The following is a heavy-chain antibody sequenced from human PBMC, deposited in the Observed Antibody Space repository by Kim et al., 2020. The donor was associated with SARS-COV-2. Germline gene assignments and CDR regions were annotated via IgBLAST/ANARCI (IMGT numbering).Heavy chain of an antibody. D-gene: IGHD3-9*01. Sequence: YAQKYQGRVTITADKSTSTAYMELSSLRSEDTAVYYCASRILTGYFYFDYWGQGTLVTVSS. V-gene: IGHV1-69*02. J-gene: IGHJ4*02. CDR3: ASRILTGYFYFDY.